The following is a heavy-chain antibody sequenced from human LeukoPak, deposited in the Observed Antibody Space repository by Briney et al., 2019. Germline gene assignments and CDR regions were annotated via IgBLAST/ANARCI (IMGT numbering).Heavy chain of an antibody. D-gene: IGHD6-19*01. Sequence: SETLSLPCTISGGSINHFLWSWIRQPPGKGLEWIGCIYYSGSTKYNPSLKSRVAISIDTSKNQFSLKLSSVTAADTAVYYCGRDSLGSGGTYYWGQGTLVTVSS. CDR3: GRDSLGSGGTYY. CDR1: GGSINHFL. CDR2: IYYSGST. J-gene: IGHJ4*02. V-gene: IGHV4-59*01.